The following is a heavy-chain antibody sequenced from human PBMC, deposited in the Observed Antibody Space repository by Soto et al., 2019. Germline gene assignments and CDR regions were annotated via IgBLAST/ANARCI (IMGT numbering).Heavy chain of an antibody. CDR3: EREESTRYFDY. Sequence: PGGSLRLSCAASGFTFSSYGMHWVRQAPGKGLEWVAVIWYDGSNKYYADSVKGRFTISRDNSKNTLYLQMNSLRAEDTAVYYCEREESTRYFDYWGQGPLVTVYS. J-gene: IGHJ4*02. CDR1: GFTFSSYG. CDR2: IWYDGSNK. V-gene: IGHV3-33*01.